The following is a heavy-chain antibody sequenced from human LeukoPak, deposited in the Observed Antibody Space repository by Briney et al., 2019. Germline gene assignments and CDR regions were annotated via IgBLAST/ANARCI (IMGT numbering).Heavy chain of an antibody. Sequence: PGGSLRLSCEASGFTFTTYWIHWVRQGPGKGLEWVAVISYDGSNKYYADSVKGRFTISRDNSKNTLYLQMNSLRAEDTAVYYCAKSALYGDYVYSPINRWGQGTLVTVSS. J-gene: IGHJ4*02. CDR2: ISYDGSNK. D-gene: IGHD4-17*01. CDR3: AKSALYGDYVYSPINR. CDR1: GFTFTTYW. V-gene: IGHV3-30*18.